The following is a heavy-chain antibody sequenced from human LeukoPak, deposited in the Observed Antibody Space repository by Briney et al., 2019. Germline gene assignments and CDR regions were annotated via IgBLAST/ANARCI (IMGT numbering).Heavy chain of an antibody. CDR1: GFKFSSYW. J-gene: IGHJ4*02. CDR3: TRGGYSDY. V-gene: IGHV3-7*01. CDR2: INQDGSEK. Sequence: PGGSLRLSCAASGFKFSSYWMNWVRQDPGRGLEPVANINQDGSEKYYVDSVKGRFTISRDNAKNSLYLQMSSLRAEDTAVYYCTRGGYSDYWGQGTLVTVSS.